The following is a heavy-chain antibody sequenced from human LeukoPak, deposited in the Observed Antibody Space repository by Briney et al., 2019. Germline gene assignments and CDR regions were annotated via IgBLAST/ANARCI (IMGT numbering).Heavy chain of an antibody. CDR2: ISYDGSNK. CDR1: GFTFSSHW. V-gene: IGHV3-30*18. Sequence: GGSLRLSCAASGFTFSSHWMHWVRQTPGKGLEWVAVISYDGSNKYYADSVKGRFTISRDNSKNTLYLQMNSLRAEDTAVYYCAKDNGGFDYWGQGTLVTVSS. D-gene: IGHD4-23*01. J-gene: IGHJ4*02. CDR3: AKDNGGFDY.